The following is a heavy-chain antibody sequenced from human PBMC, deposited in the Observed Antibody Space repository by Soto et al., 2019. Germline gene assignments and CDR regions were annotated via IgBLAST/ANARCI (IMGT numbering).Heavy chain of an antibody. CDR3: ASGSGCNLVLRFLEWLRPGHYCYYMGV. D-gene: IGHD3-3*01. CDR2: MNPNSGNT. V-gene: IGHV1-8*01. Sequence: QVQLVQSGAEVKKPGASVKVSCKASGYTFTSYDINWVRQATGQGLEWMGWMNPNSGNTGYAQKFQGRVIMTRSTSISTAYIERSSLISEETAVYYCASGSGCNLVLRFLEWLRPGHYCYYMGVRSKGTTVT. J-gene: IGHJ6*03. CDR1: GYTFTSYD.